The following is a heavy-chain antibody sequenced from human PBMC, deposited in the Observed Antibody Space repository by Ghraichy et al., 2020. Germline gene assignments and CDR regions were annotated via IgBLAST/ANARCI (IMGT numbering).Heavy chain of an antibody. J-gene: IGHJ6*03. Sequence: GGSLRLSCAASGFTFSDHFMDWVRQAPGKGLEWVARVRNKAYSYSTSYAASVKGRFTISRDDSKNSLYLQMNSLKTEDTAMYYCARDSTVYYMDVWGKGTTVTV. CDR1: GFTFSDHF. CDR3: ARDSTVYYMDV. V-gene: IGHV3-72*01. CDR2: VRNKAYSYST. D-gene: IGHD4-17*01.